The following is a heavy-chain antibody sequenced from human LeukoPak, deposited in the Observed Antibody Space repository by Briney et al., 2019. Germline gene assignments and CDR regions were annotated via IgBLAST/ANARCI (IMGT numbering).Heavy chain of an antibody. V-gene: IGHV4-39*07. J-gene: IGHJ3*02. Sequence: SETLSLTCTVSGGSISSSSYYWGWIRQPPGKGLEWIGSIYYSGSTYYNPSLKSRVTTSVDTSKNQFSLKLSSVTAADTAVYYCARNRRIAARGNDAFDIWGQGTMVTVSS. CDR2: IYYSGST. D-gene: IGHD6-6*01. CDR1: GGSISSSSYY. CDR3: ARNRRIAARGNDAFDI.